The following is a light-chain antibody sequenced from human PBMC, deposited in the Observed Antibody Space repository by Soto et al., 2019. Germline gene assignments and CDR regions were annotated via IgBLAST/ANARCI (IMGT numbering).Light chain of an antibody. CDR1: QGISSY. Sequence: AIRIPHSPSSLSASPGDRVTITCRASQGISSYLAWYQQKPGKAPKLLIYKASTLKSGVPSRFSGSGSGTEFTLTISSLQPDDFAVYYCQQYNSWPLTFGGGTKVDIK. CDR2: KAS. CDR3: QQYNSWPLT. V-gene: IGKV1-8*01. J-gene: IGKJ4*01.